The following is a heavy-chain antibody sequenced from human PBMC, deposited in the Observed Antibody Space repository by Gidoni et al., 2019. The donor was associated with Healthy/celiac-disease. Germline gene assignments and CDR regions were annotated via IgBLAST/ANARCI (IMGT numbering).Heavy chain of an antibody. Sequence: QVQLQESGPGLVKPSGTLSLTCAVSGGSISSSNWWSWVRQPPGKGLEWIGEIYHSGSTNYNPSLKSRVTISVDKSKNQFSLKLSSVTAADTAVYYCARESTGREPAADYYYYMDVWGKGTTVTVSS. CDR2: IYHSGST. V-gene: IGHV4-4*02. CDR1: GGSISSSNW. CDR3: ARESTGREPAADYYYYMDV. J-gene: IGHJ6*03. D-gene: IGHD6-13*01.